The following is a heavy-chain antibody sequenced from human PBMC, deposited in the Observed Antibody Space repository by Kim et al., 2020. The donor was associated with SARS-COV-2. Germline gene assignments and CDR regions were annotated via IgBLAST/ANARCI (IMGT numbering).Heavy chain of an antibody. V-gene: IGHV5-10-1*01. Sequence: GESLKISRKGSGYSFTSYWISWVRQMPGKGLEWMGRIDPSDSYTNYSPSFQGHVTISADKSISTAYLQWSSLKASDTAMYYCARLRWELPNYYYYYGMDVWGQGTTVTVSS. CDR2: IDPSDSYT. CDR3: ARLRWELPNYYYYYGMDV. J-gene: IGHJ6*02. CDR1: GYSFTSYW. D-gene: IGHD1-26*01.